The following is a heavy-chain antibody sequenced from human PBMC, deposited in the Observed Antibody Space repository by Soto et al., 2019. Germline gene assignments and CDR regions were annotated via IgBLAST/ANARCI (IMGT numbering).Heavy chain of an antibody. CDR1: GYTFTSYY. V-gene: IGHV1-69*01. CDR2: IIPIFGTA. CDR3: ARGAGIVVVPAAKLYYYGMDV. Sequence: QVQLVQSGAEVKKPGASVKVSCKASGYTFTSYYMHWVRQAPGQGLEWMGGIIPIFGTANYAQKFQGRVTITADESTSTAYMELSSLRSEDTAVYYCARGAGIVVVPAAKLYYYGMDVWGQGTTVTVSS. D-gene: IGHD2-2*01. J-gene: IGHJ6*02.